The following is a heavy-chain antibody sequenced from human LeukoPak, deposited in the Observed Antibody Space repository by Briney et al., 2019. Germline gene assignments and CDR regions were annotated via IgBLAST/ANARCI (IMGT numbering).Heavy chain of an antibody. CDR1: GFTFSSYA. V-gene: IGHV3-23*01. CDR2: ISGSGGST. CDR3: AARPGGGARGYFDY. Sequence: PGGSLRLSCAASGFTFSSYAMSWVRQAPGKGLEWVSAISGSGGSTYYADSVKGRFTISRDNSKDTLYLQMNSRRAEDTAVYYCAARPGGGARGYFDYWGQGTLVTVSS. D-gene: IGHD3-16*01. J-gene: IGHJ4*02.